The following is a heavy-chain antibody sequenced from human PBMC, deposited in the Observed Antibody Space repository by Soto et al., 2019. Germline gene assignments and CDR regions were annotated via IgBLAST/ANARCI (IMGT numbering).Heavy chain of an antibody. J-gene: IGHJ2*01. CDR3: AASILVSRQYCDR. Sequence: EVQLVESGGGLVQPGGSLRLSCAASGFTFSSYTMNWVRQAPGKGLEWISHITHSSSAIYYADSVRGRFTVSRDNAKNSLYLQLNSLRAEDTAVYYCAASILVSRQYCDRWGRGTLVTVSS. CDR2: ITHSSSAI. CDR1: GFTFSSYT. V-gene: IGHV3-48*01. D-gene: IGHD3-9*01.